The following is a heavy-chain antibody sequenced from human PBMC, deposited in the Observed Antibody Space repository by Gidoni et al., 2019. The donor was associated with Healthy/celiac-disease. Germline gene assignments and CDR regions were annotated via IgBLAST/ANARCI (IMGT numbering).Heavy chain of an antibody. J-gene: IGHJ4*02. CDR3: ARWQLESFDY. CDR2: INTNSGGT. Sequence: QMHLVQSAAEVKNPGASVTVSCKTSGYTFTGYSMHWVRQAPGQGLEWMGWINTNSGGTNYAQKFQGSVTMTRDTSISTAYMELSRLRSDDTAVYYCARWQLESFDYWGQGTLVTVSS. V-gene: IGHV1-2*02. CDR1: GYTFTGYS. D-gene: IGHD6-13*01.